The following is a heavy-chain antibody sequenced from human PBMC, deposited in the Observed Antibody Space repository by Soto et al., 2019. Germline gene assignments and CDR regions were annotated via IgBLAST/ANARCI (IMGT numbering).Heavy chain of an antibody. CDR1: GGSFSGYY. CDR2: INHSGST. J-gene: IGHJ4*02. CDR3: ARELRYCSSTRCYRFDH. V-gene: IGHV4-34*01. D-gene: IGHD2-2*01. Sequence: QVQLQQWGAGLLKPSETLSLTCAVYGGSFSGYYWSWIRQPPGKGLEWIGEINHSGSTNYNPSLKSRVTITQNQSKNQFSLKLGSVTAADTAVYYWARELRYCSSTRCYRFDHWGQGTLVPVSP.